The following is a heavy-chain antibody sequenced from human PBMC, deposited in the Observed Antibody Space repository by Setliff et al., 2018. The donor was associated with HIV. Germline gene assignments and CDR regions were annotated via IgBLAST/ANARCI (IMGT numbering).Heavy chain of an antibody. Sequence: SETLSLTCTVSGGSVTDYFWNWIRQPPGKGLEWIGYIYSSGNTNYNPSLESRVSISLDTSKNQFSLRLSSVTATDTAVYYCARGHTWNYYGGDYFDYWSQGSLVTVSS. D-gene: IGHD1-7*01. CDR3: ARGHTWNYYGGDYFDY. CDR1: GGSVTDYF. V-gene: IGHV4-59*02. CDR2: IYSSGNT. J-gene: IGHJ4*02.